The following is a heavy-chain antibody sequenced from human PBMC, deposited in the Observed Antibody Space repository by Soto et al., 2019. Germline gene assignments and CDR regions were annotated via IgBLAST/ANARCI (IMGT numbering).Heavy chain of an antibody. D-gene: IGHD4-17*01. Sequence: QVQLVESGGGVVQPGRSLRLSCAASGFTFKNYGIHWVRQAPGKGLEWVAVIWNDGSQKHYVDSVKGRFTISRDNSKSMLYLQMDSLRAEDTALYYCARGPTGNLDYWGQGTLVTVSS. CDR1: GFTFKNYG. V-gene: IGHV3-33*01. CDR3: ARGPTGNLDY. J-gene: IGHJ4*02. CDR2: IWNDGSQK.